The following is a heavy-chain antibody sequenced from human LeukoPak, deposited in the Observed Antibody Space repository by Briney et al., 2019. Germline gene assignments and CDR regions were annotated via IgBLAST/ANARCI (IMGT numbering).Heavy chain of an antibody. V-gene: IGHV3-33*01. D-gene: IGHD6-19*01. Sequence: GRSLRLSCAASGFTFSSYGMHWVRQAPGKGLEWVAVIWYDGSNKYYADSVKGRFTISRDNSKNTLYLQMNSLRAEDTAVYYCARALSSGNPRHPKYYFDYWGQGTLVTVSS. CDR2: IWYDGSNK. J-gene: IGHJ4*02. CDR1: GFTFSSYG. CDR3: ARALSSGNPRHPKYYFDY.